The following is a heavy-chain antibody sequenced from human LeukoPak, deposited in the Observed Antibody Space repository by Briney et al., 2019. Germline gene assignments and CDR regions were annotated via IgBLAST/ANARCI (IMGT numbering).Heavy chain of an antibody. D-gene: IGHD3-22*01. J-gene: IGHJ4*02. V-gene: IGHV4-30-4*01. CDR1: GGSISSGDYY. Sequence: SETLSLTCTVSGGSISSGDYYWSWIRQPPGKGLEWIGYIYYSGSTYYNPSHKSRVTISVDTSKNQFSLKLSSVTAADTAVYYCARDGDSSPFDYWGQGTLVTVSS. CDR3: ARDGDSSPFDY. CDR2: IYYSGST.